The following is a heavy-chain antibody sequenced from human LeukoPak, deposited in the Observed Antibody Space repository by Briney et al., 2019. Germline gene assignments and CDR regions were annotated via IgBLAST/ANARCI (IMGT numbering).Heavy chain of an antibody. V-gene: IGHV3-23*01. D-gene: IGHD4-17*01. Sequence: PGGSLRLSCAASGFTFSSYAMSWVRQAPGKGLEWVSAISGSGGSSYYADSVKGRFTISRDNSKNTLYLQMNSLRAEDTAVYYCARGSRTVTRGWFDPWGQGTLVTVSS. CDR1: GFTFSSYA. J-gene: IGHJ5*02. CDR2: ISGSGGSS. CDR3: ARGSRTVTRGWFDP.